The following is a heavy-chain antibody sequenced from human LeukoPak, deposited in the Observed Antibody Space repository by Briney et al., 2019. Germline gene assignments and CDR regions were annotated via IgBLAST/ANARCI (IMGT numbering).Heavy chain of an antibody. CDR1: GFTFTSYG. CDR3: ARVTRSPFGWFDP. J-gene: IGHJ5*02. V-gene: IGHV3-30*02. Sequence: GGSLRLSCAASGFTFTSYGMHWVRQAPGKGLEWVAFIRNDGSNKYYADSVKGRFTISRDNSKNTLYLQMNSLRVEDTAVYYCARVTRSPFGWFDPWGQGTLVTVSS. CDR2: IRNDGSNK. D-gene: IGHD2-21*02.